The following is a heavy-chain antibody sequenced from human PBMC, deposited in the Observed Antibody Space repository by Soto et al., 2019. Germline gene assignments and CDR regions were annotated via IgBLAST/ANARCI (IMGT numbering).Heavy chain of an antibody. CDR2: ISSSGSTI. V-gene: IGHV3-11*01. D-gene: IGHD2-2*01. Sequence: QVPLVESGGGLVKPGGSLRLSCAASGFTFSDYYMSWIRQAPGKGLEWVSYISSSGSTIYYADSVKGRFTISRDNAKNSLYLQMNSLRAEDTAVYYCARDNCISTSCYPYYYGMDVWGQGTTVTVSS. CDR3: ARDNCISTSCYPYYYGMDV. CDR1: GFTFSDYY. J-gene: IGHJ6*02.